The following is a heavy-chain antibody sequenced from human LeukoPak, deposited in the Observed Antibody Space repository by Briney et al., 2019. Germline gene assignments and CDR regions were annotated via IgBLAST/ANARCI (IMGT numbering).Heavy chain of an antibody. CDR2: VSYDGSNK. Sequence: PGGSLRLSCAASGFTFNNYGMHWVRQAPGKGLEWVTVVSYDGSNKYYADSVKGRFTISRDNSKNTLYLQMNSLRAEDTAVYYCARDYLQKFYYYDSSGYLDYWGQGTLVTVSS. CDR3: ARDYLQKFYYYDSSGYLDY. J-gene: IGHJ4*02. D-gene: IGHD3-22*01. V-gene: IGHV3-30*19. CDR1: GFTFNNYG.